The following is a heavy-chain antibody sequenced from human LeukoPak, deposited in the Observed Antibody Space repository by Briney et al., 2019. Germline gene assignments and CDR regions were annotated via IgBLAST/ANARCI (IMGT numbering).Heavy chain of an antibody. Sequence: PSETLSLTCAVYGGSFSGYYWSWIRQPPGKGLEWIGEINHSGSTNYNPSLKSRVTISVDTSKNQFSLKLSSVTAADTAVYYCARRFPWFGELLPDYWGQGTLVTVSS. V-gene: IGHV4-34*01. CDR3: ARRFPWFGELLPDY. D-gene: IGHD3-10*01. CDR2: INHSGST. CDR1: GGSFSGYY. J-gene: IGHJ4*02.